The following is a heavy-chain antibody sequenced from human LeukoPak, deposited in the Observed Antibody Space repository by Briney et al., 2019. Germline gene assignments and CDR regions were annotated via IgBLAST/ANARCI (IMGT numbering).Heavy chain of an antibody. V-gene: IGHV3-30*02. D-gene: IGHD6-6*01. CDR3: ANEGAYTSSSPTGY. CDR2: IRYDGSNK. CDR1: GFTFSSYG. J-gene: IGHJ4*02. Sequence: PGGSLRLSCAASGFTFSSYGMHWVRQAPGKGRECGAFIRYDGSNKYYADSVKGRFTISRDNSKNTLYLQMNSLRAEDTAVYYCANEGAYTSSSPTGYWGQGTLVTVSS.